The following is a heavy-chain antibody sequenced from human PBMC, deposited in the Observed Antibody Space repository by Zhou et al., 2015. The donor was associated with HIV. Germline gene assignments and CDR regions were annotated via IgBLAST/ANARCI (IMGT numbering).Heavy chain of an antibody. Sequence: QVQLVQSGSEVKKPGSSVKVSCKASGGTLSGSDISWVRQAPGQGLEWMGGIIPMFSKVNYAQKFQGRVTITADESTSTAYMELSSLRSEDTAVYYCARDRGGARPDWRYFDLWGLAPWSASPQ. J-gene: IGHJ2*01. V-gene: IGHV1-69*01. CDR2: IIPMFSKV. D-gene: IGHD6-6*01. CDR1: GGTLSGSD. CDR3: ARDRGGARPDWRYFDL.